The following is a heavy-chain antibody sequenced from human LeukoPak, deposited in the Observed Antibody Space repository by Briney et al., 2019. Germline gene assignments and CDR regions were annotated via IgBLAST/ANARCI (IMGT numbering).Heavy chain of an antibody. CDR3: ARIADQWWFDP. CDR1: GGSISSGGFS. CDR2: IHYSGST. J-gene: IGHJ5*02. Sequence: SETLSLTCAVSGGSISSGGFSLTWIRQAPGKGLEWIGYIHYSGSTYYSPSLKSRVTISVDRSKNQFSLTLSSVTAADTAVYFCARIADQWWFDPWGQGTLVTVSS. D-gene: IGHD6-19*01. V-gene: IGHV4-30-2*01.